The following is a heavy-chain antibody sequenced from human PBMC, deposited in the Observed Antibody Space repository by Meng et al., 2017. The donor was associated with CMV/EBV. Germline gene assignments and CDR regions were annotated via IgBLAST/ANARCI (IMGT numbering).Heavy chain of an antibody. CDR1: GFTFSSYS. CDR3: ALSPYYYGSGRDAFDI. V-gene: IGHV3-48*04. J-gene: IGHJ3*02. Sequence: LSLTCAASGFTFSSYSMNWVRQAPGKGLEWVSYISSSSSTIYYADSVKGRFTISRDNAKNSLYLQMNSLRAEDTAVYYCALSPYYYGSGRDAFDIWGQGTMVTVSS. D-gene: IGHD3-10*01. CDR2: ISSSSSTI.